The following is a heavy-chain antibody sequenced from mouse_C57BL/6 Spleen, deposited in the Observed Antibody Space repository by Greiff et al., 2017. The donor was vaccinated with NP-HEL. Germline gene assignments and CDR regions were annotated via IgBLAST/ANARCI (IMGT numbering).Heavy chain of an antibody. CDR2: ISSGGSYT. V-gene: IGHV5-6*01. CDR1: GFTFSSYG. J-gene: IGHJ3*01. D-gene: IGHD1-1*01. Sequence: EVQLQESGGDLVKPGGSLKLSCAASGFTFSSYGMSWVRQTPDKRLEWVATISSGGSYTYYPDSVKGRFTISRDNAKNTLYLQMSSLKSEDTAMYYCARHEDYYGSRAWFAYWGQGTLVTVSA. CDR3: ARHEDYYGSRAWFAY.